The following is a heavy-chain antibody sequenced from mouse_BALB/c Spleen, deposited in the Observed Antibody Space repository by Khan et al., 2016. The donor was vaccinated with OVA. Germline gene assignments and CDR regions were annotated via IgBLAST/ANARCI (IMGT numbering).Heavy chain of an antibody. V-gene: IGHV1-18*01. CDR2: INPKNGVT. CDR1: GYTFTENT. Sequence: VQLQQSGPELVKPGASVKISCKTSGYTFTENTLHWVKQSHGKSLEWIGAINPKNGVTSYNQKFKGKVTLTVDKSSSTAYMEFRSLTSEDSAVYYCARDAGRYWGQGTSVTVSS. J-gene: IGHJ4*01. CDR3: ARDAGRY. D-gene: IGHD3-3*01.